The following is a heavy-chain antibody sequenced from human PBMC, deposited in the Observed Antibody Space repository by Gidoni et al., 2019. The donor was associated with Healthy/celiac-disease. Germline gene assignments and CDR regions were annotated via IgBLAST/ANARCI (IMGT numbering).Heavy chain of an antibody. D-gene: IGHD3-22*01. CDR1: GGTFSSYA. J-gene: IGHJ4*02. CDR2: IIPIFGTA. CDR3: ATPHFHGYYYDSSGYLDY. V-gene: IGHV1-69*01. Sequence: QVQLVQSGAEVKKPGSSVKVSCKASGGTFSSYAISWVRQAPGQGLEWMGGIIPIFGTANYAQKFQGRVTITADESTSTAYMELSSLRSEDTAVYYCATPHFHGYYYDSSGYLDYWGQGTLVTVSS.